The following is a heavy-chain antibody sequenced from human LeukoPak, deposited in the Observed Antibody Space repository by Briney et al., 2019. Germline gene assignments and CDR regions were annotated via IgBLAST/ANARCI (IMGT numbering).Heavy chain of an antibody. Sequence: NPGGSLRLSCAASGFTFSSYSVNWVRQAPGKGPEWVSSISSSSSYIYYADSVKGRFTISRDNAKNSLYLQMNSLRAEDTAVYYCARVSPYTTTWYGAFDIWGQGTMVTVSS. J-gene: IGHJ3*02. V-gene: IGHV3-21*01. CDR1: GFTFSSYS. D-gene: IGHD6-13*01. CDR2: ISSSSSYI. CDR3: ARVSPYTTTWYGAFDI.